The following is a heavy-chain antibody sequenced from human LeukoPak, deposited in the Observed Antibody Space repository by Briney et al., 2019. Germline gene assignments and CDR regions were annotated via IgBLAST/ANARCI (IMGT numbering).Heavy chain of an antibody. CDR3: ANGRYDILTGYSVAPADY. Sequence: SETLSLTCAVYGGSFSGYYWSWIRQPPGKGLEWIGEINHSGSTNYNPSLKSRVTISVDTSKNQFSLKLSSVTAADTAVYYCANGRYDILTGYSVAPADYWGQGTLVTVSS. J-gene: IGHJ4*02. CDR1: GGSFSGYY. D-gene: IGHD3-9*01. CDR2: INHSGST. V-gene: IGHV4-34*01.